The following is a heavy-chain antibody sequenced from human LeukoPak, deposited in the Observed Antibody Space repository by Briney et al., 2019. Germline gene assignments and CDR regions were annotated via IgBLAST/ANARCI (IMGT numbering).Heavy chain of an antibody. CDR1: GFSFSTYG. J-gene: IGHJ4*03. Sequence: GGSLRLTCSASGFSFSTYGMHWVRQAPGKGLEWVALIWNAGTNTYYADSVKGRFTISRDNSKNTLYLQMNSLRAEDTAVYYCAGDTPPGGDYYFDYWGQGTTVTVSS. D-gene: IGHD3-16*01. V-gene: IGHV3-33*01. CDR2: IWNAGTNT. CDR3: AGDTPPGGDYYFDY.